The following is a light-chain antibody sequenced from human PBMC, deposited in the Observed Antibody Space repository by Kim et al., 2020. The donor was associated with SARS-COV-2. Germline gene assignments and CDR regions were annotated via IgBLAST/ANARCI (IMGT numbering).Light chain of an antibody. V-gene: IGKV1-39*01. Sequence: DIQMTQSPSSLSASVGDRVTITCRASQSISNYLNWYQQKPGKAPKLLIYAASSLQSGVPSRFSGSGSGTDFTLTISSLQPEDFATYYCQQSYSTPRTFGQGPKLEI. CDR2: AAS. J-gene: IGKJ2*01. CDR3: QQSYSTPRT. CDR1: QSISNY.